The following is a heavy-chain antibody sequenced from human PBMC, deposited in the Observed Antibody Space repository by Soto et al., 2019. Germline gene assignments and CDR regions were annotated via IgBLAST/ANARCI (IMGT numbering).Heavy chain of an antibody. D-gene: IGHD1-1*01. CDR3: AKGRKGGGTSWFDP. CDR1: GFTFSSYA. J-gene: IGHJ5*02. CDR2: ISGSGGST. Sequence: EVQLLESGGGLVQPGGSLRLSCAASGFTFSSYAMSWVGQAPGKGLEWVSAISGSGGSTYYADSVKGRFTISRDNSKNTLYLEMNSLRAEDTGVYYCAKGRKGGGTSWFDPWGQGTLVTVSS. V-gene: IGHV3-23*01.